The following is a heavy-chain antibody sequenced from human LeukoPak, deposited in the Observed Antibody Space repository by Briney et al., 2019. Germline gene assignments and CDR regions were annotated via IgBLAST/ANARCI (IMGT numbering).Heavy chain of an antibody. CDR1: RFTFSSYG. CDR3: AKDQPAADSGGADYFDY. Sequence: GGSLRLSCAASRFTFSSYGMHWVRQAPGKGLEWVAVISYDGSNKYYADSVKGRFTISRDNSKNTLYLQMNSLRAEDTAVYYCAKDQPAADSGGADYFDYWGQGTLVTVSS. J-gene: IGHJ4*02. D-gene: IGHD6-13*01. CDR2: ISYDGSNK. V-gene: IGHV3-30*18.